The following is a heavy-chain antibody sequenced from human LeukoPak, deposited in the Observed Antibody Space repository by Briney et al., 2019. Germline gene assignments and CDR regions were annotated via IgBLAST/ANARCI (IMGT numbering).Heavy chain of an antibody. CDR2: INHSGST. D-gene: IGHD6-19*01. V-gene: IGHV4-34*01. CDR3: ARGGIAVAGDAFDI. J-gene: IGHJ3*02. CDR1: GGSFSGYY. Sequence: SETLSLNCAVYGGSFSGYYWSWIRQPPGKGLEWIGEINHSGSTNYNPSLKSRVTISVDTSKNQFSLKLSSVTAADTAVYYCARGGIAVAGDAFDIWGQGTMVTVSS.